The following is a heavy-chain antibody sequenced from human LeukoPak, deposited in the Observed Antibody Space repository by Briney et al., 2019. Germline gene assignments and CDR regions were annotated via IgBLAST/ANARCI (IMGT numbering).Heavy chain of an antibody. Sequence: PGGSLRLSCAASGFTFSSDTMSWVRQAPGKGLEWVAVISYDGSNKYYADFVKGRFTISRDSSKNTLYLQVNSLRAEDTAVYYCAKEGLGSSWNPNYFDYWGQGTLVTVSS. CDR2: ISYDGSNK. CDR1: GFTFSSDT. V-gene: IGHV3-30*18. J-gene: IGHJ4*02. CDR3: AKEGLGSSWNPNYFDY. D-gene: IGHD6-13*01.